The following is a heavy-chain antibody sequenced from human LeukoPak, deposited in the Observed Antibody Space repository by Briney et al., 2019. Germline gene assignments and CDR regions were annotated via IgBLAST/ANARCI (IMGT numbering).Heavy chain of an antibody. CDR3: AADCGGDCASLENNWFDL. Sequence: GASVKVSCKASGYTFTGYYMHWVRQAPGQGLEWMGWINPNSGGTNYAQKFQGRVTMTRDTSISTAYMELSRLRSDDTAVYYCAADCGGDCASLENNWFDLWGQETLVTVSS. D-gene: IGHD2-21*02. CDR1: GYTFTGYY. J-gene: IGHJ5*02. V-gene: IGHV1-2*02. CDR2: INPNSGGT.